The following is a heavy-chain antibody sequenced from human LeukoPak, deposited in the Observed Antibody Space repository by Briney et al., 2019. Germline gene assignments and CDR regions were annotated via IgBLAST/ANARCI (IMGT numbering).Heavy chain of an antibody. CDR1: GFTFSSYA. Sequence: GGSLRLSCAASGFTFSSYAMHWVRQAPGKGLEWVAVISYDGSNKYYADSVKGRFTISRDNSKNTLYLQMNSLRAEDTAVYYCARDNHYGSGTLSGGFDPWGQGTLVTVSS. CDR2: ISYDGSNK. D-gene: IGHD3-10*01. CDR3: ARDNHYGSGTLSGGFDP. V-gene: IGHV3-30-3*01. J-gene: IGHJ5*02.